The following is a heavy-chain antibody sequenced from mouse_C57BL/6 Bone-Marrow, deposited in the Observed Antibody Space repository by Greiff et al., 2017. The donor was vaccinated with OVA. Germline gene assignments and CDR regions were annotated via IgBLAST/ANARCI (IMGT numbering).Heavy chain of an antibody. J-gene: IGHJ2*01. V-gene: IGHV1-81*01. CDR1: GYTFTSYG. CDR2: IYPRSGNT. CDR3: AREGGIYYRGYFDY. D-gene: IGHD2-1*01. Sequence: QVQLQQSGAELARPGASVKLSCKASGYTFTSYGISWVKQRTGQGLEWIGEIYPRSGNTYYNEKFKGKATLTADKSSSTAYMELRSLTSEDSAVYFCAREGGIYYRGYFDYWGQGTTLTVSS.